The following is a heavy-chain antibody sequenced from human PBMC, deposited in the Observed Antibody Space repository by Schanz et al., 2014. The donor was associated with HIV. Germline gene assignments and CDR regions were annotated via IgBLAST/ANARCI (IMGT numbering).Heavy chain of an antibody. D-gene: IGHD3-22*01. CDR2: LSGGNDDT. V-gene: IGHV3-23*01. CDR1: GFTFSDYA. CDR3: AKDLSVHTSAYYHY. Sequence: EVQLLESGGGLVRPGGSLRLSCVASGFTFSDYAMSWVRQAPGKGPEWVSALSGGNDDTFYADYADSVKGRFTISRDNAKKTLFLQMNGLRAEDTAIYYCAKDLSVHTSAYYHYWGQGTLVTVSS. J-gene: IGHJ4*02.